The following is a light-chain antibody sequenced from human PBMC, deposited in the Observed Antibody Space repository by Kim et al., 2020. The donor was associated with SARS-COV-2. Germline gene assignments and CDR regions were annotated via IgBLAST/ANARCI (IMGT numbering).Light chain of an antibody. J-gene: IGLJ3*02. CDR1: SSNVGKDG. Sequence: TATGSYDGSSSNVGKDGAAWSQQDQGHPPKHLSNRDKNQPSGISVRLSGSRSGNTASVTITGLLPEDEGYYYCSAWDFSLNGGVFGGGTQLNVL. V-gene: IGLV10-54*01. CDR3: SAWDFSLNGGV. CDR2: RDK.